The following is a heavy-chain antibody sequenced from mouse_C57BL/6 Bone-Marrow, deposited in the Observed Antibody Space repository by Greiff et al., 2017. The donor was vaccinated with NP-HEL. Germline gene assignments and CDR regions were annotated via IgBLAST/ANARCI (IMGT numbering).Heavy chain of an antibody. Sequence: QVQLQQPGAELVKPGASVKLSCKASGYTFTSYWMQWVKQRPGQGLEWIGEIDPSDSYTNYTQKFKGKATLTVDTSSSTAYMQLSSLTSEDSAVYYCASYFDYWGQGTTLTVSS. V-gene: IGHV1-50*01. CDR1: GYTFTSYW. CDR3: ASYFDY. J-gene: IGHJ2*01. CDR2: IDPSDSYT.